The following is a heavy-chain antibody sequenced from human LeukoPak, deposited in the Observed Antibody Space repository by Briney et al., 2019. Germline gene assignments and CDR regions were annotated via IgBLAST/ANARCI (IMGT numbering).Heavy chain of an antibody. Sequence: ASVKVSCKASGYTFTNYAMNWVRQAPGQGLEWVGWINTYTGNPTYAQGFTGRFVFSLDTSVSTAYLQLSSLKAEDTAVYYCARERYVGWFGAFDIWGQGTMVTVSS. J-gene: IGHJ3*02. D-gene: IGHD3-10*01. V-gene: IGHV7-4-1*02. CDR1: GYTFTNYA. CDR3: ARERYVGWFGAFDI. CDR2: INTYTGNP.